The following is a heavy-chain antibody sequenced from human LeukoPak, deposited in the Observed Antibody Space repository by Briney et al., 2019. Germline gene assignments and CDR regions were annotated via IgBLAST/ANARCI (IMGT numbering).Heavy chain of an antibody. V-gene: IGHV3-74*03. CDR1: GFTLSSFY. CDR2: ISDGTDT. Sequence: GGSLRLSCATSGFTLSSFYMHWVRQRPGKGLXWVSRISDGTDTKYADSAKGRFTISRDNTKNTVYLQMNNLGAEDTAVYYCARGAWGYSVHFDNWGQGALVTVSS. D-gene: IGHD3-16*01. CDR3: ARGAWGYSVHFDN. J-gene: IGHJ4*02.